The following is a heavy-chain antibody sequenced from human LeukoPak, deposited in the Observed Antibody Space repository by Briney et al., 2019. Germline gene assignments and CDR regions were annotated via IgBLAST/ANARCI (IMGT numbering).Heavy chain of an antibody. CDR1: GYAFTGYY. J-gene: IGHJ3*02. V-gene: IGHV1-2*02. Sequence: ASVKVSCKASGYAFTGYYMHWVRQAPGQGLEWMGWINPNSGGTNYAQKFQGRVTMTRDTSISTAYMELSRLRSDDTAVYYCARAEGTKRQAAFDIWGQGTMVTVSS. D-gene: IGHD5-24*01. CDR3: ARAEGTKRQAAFDI. CDR2: INPNSGGT.